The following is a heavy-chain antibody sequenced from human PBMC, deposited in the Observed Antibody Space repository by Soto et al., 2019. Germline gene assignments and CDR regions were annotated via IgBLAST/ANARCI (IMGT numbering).Heavy chain of an antibody. D-gene: IGHD3-9*01. CDR2: ISSSSSYI. CDR1: GFTFSSYS. Sequence: GGSLRLSCAASGFTFSSYSMNWVRQAPGKGLEWVSSISSSSSYIYYADSVKGRFTISRDNAKNSLYLQMNSLRAEDTAVYYCARAPLGYDILTGYSANYAFDIWGQGTMVTVSS. V-gene: IGHV3-21*01. CDR3: ARAPLGYDILTGYSANYAFDI. J-gene: IGHJ3*02.